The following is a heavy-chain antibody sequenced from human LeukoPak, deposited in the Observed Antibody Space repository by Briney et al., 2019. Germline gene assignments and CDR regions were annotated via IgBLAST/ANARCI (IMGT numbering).Heavy chain of an antibody. D-gene: IGHD1-26*01. CDR2: VSPFNGNT. V-gene: IGHV1-18*01. CDR3: ARRGGSYSHSDF. CDR1: GYTFSSYG. J-gene: IGHJ4*02. Sequence: GASVKVSCKASGYTFSSYGIIWVRQAPGQGLEWMGWVSPFNGNTDYAPKLQGRVTMTTDTSTTTASMELRSLTSDDTAVYYCARRGGSYSHSDFWGQGTLVTVSS.